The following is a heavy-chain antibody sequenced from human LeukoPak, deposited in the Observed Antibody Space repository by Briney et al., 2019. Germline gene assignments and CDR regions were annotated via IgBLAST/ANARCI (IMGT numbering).Heavy chain of an antibody. V-gene: IGHV3-23*01. CDR2: ISDSGGST. J-gene: IGHJ4*02. D-gene: IGHD4-17*01. CDR3: ARRGESTTYGDYRFDY. Sequence: GGSLRLSCAASGFTFSNYAMSWVRQAPGKGLEWVSSISDSGGSTYYADSVKGRFTISRDNFKNTLYLQMNSLRAEDTAVYCCARRGESTTYGDYRFDYWGQGTLVTVSS. CDR1: GFTFSNYA.